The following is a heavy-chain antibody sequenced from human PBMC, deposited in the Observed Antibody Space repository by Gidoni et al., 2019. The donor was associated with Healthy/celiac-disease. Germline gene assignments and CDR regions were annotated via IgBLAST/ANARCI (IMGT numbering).Heavy chain of an antibody. D-gene: IGHD6-13*01. CDR1: GFTFSSYG. J-gene: IGHJ4*02. CDR3: AKECSSSCRVNN. Sequence: QVQLVESGGCVVQPGRSRRLSCAASGFTFSSYGMHWVRQAPGKGLEWVAVISYDGSNKDYADSVKGRFTISRDNSKNTLYLQMNSLRAEDTAVYYCAKECSSSCRVNNWGQGTLVTVSS. V-gene: IGHV3-30*18. CDR2: ISYDGSNK.